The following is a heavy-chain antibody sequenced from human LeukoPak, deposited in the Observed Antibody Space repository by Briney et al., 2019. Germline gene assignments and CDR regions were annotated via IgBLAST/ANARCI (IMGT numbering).Heavy chain of an antibody. V-gene: IGHV1-8*01. J-gene: IGHJ4*02. CDR3: ARGTGYYDYVWGSYPRPIDY. CDR2: MNPNSSNT. CDR1: GYTFTSYD. D-gene: IGHD3-16*02. Sequence: ASVKVSCKASGYTFTSYDINWVRQATGQGLEWMGWMNPNSSNTGYAQKFQGRVTMTRNTSISTAYMELSSLRSEDTAVYYCARGTGYYDYVWGSYPRPIDYWGQGTLVTVSS.